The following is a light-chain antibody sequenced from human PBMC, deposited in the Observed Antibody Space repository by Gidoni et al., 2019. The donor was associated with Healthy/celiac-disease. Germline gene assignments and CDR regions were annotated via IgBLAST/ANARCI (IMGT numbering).Light chain of an antibody. CDR2: AAS. CDR3: QKYNSAPRT. Sequence: DIQMTQSPSSLSASVGDRVTLTCRASQGISNYLAWYQQKPGKVPKLLIYAASTLQSGVPSRFSGSGSGTDFTLTISSLQPEDVATYYCQKYNSAPRTFXGXTKVEIK. CDR1: QGISNY. J-gene: IGKJ4*01. V-gene: IGKV1-27*01.